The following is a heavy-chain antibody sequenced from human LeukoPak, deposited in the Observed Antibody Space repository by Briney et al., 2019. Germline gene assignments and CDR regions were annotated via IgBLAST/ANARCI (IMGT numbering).Heavy chain of an antibody. Sequence: GDSVKVSCKASGGTFSSYAISWVRQAPGQGLEWMGGIIPIFGTANYAQKFQGRVTITTDESTSTAYMELSSLRSEDTAVYYCARGGVQLWFAHFDYWGQGTLVTVSS. CDR2: IIPIFGTA. CDR1: GGTFSSYA. V-gene: IGHV1-69*05. CDR3: ARGGVQLWFAHFDY. J-gene: IGHJ4*02. D-gene: IGHD3-10*01.